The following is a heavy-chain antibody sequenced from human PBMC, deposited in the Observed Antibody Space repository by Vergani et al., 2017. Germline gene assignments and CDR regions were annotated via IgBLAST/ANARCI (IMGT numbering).Heavy chain of an antibody. V-gene: IGHV3-30-3*01. CDR2: ISYDGSNK. Sequence: QVQLVESGGCVVQPGRSLRLSCAASGFTFSSYAMHWVRQAPGKGLEWVAVISYDGSNKYYADSVKGRFTISRDNSKNTLYLQMNSLRAEDTAVYYCARDWGRYGVRDAFDIWGQGTMVTVSS. J-gene: IGHJ3*02. CDR1: GFTFSSYA. CDR3: ARDWGRYGVRDAFDI. D-gene: IGHD3-16*01.